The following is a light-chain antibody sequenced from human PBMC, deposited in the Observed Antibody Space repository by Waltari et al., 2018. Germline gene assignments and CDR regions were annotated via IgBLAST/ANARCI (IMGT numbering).Light chain of an antibody. Sequence: QLVLTQSPSASASLGASVKLTCTLSSGHSSNVIAWLQQQPEKGPRYLMKVNSDGRHSKGDKIPARFSVSSSGTERYLTIASLQSEDEADYYCQTGGHGTWVFGGGTKLTVL. CDR1: SGHSSNV. J-gene: IGLJ3*02. V-gene: IGLV4-69*01. CDR2: VNSDGRH. CDR3: QTGGHGTWV.